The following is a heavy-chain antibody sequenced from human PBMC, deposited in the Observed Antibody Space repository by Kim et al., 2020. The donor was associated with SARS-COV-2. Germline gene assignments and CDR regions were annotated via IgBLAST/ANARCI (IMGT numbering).Heavy chain of an antibody. J-gene: IGHJ6*02. CDR3: ARGIAPAGVGGYGMDV. Sequence: GGSLRLSCAASGFTFSSYNMNWVRQAPGKGLEWVSSISSTTSYIYYADSVKGRFTISRDNAKNSLYLQIKRLSAEDTAVYYCARGIAPAGVGGYGMDVWGQGTTVTVSS. CDR1: GFTFSSYN. CDR2: ISSTTSYI. V-gene: IGHV3-21*01. D-gene: IGHD6-13*01.